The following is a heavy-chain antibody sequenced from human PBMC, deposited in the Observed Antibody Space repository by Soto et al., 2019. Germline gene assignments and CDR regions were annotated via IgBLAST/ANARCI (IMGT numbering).Heavy chain of an antibody. Sequence: SETLSLTCAVYGGSFSGYYWRWIGQPPGKGREWSGEINHRGSTNYKPTLKSRVTISVDTTKNQFSLKLSSVTAADTAVYYCARGKLSDYVWGSYRYHFDYWGQGTVVTVS. CDR3: ARGKLSDYVWGSYRYHFDY. D-gene: IGHD3-16*02. CDR2: INHRGST. CDR1: GGSFSGYY. J-gene: IGHJ4*02. V-gene: IGHV4-34*01.